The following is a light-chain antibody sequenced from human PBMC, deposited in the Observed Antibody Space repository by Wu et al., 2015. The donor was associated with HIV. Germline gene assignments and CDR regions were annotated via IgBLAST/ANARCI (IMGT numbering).Light chain of an antibody. Sequence: DIVLTQSPGALSLSPGERATLSCRTSQSVYTNLAWYQQKTGQAPSLLIFDASTRATGIPARFSGSGSGTEFTLTISSIQSEDFAVYYCQQYSHWPTWTFAEGT. J-gene: IGKJ1*01. V-gene: IGKV3-15*01. CDR2: DAS. CDR3: QQYSHWPTWT. CDR1: QSVYTN.